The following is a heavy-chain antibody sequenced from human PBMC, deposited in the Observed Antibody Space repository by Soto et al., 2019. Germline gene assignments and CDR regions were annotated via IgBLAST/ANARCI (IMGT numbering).Heavy chain of an antibody. CDR2: ISYSGTI. J-gene: IGHJ4*02. CDR3: ARGPTTEKVDS. Sequence: SETLSLTCAVSGASISNDYWSWIRQSAGKGLECIGYISYSGTINYNPSFRSRVSMSLDTSKNHFSLRLTSVAAADTAFYYCARGPTTEKVDSWGQGILVTVSS. V-gene: IGHV4-59*01. CDR1: GASISNDY.